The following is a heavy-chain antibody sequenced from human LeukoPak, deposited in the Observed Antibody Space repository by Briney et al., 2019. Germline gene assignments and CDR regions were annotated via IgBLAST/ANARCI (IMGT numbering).Heavy chain of an antibody. CDR2: IYSSGST. J-gene: IGHJ5*02. CDR3: ARGPAGMFSWFDP. D-gene: IGHD3-10*02. Sequence: GGSLRLSVQASGLIVSSNTISWVGRPQGKGLEGASIIYSSGSTYYAHSVKGRFTISRDNSKNTLYVQMNNLRDEDTAVYHCARGPAGMFSWFDPWGQGTLVTVSS. V-gene: IGHV3-66*03. CDR1: GLIVSSNT.